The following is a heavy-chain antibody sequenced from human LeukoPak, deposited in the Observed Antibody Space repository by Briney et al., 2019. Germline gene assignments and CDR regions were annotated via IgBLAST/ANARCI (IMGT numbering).Heavy chain of an antibody. Sequence: PGGSLRLSCAPSGFTFNNYEMNWVRQAPRKGLECVSYISSSGITIYYADSVKGRFTISRDNAKNSLYLQMNSLRAEGTAVYFCARGGFWSGYYNYYGMGVWGQGTTVTVS. CDR2: ISSSGITI. D-gene: IGHD3-3*01. J-gene: IGHJ6*02. CDR3: ARGGFWSGYYNYYGMGV. V-gene: IGHV3-48*03. CDR1: GFTFNNYE.